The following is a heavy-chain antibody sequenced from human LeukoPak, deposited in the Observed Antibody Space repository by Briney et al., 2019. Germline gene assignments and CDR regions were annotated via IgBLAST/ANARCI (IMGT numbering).Heavy chain of an antibody. Sequence: GGSLRLSCAASGFTFSSYAMSWARQAPGKGLEWVSAISSSGGSTYYADSVKGRFTISRDSSKNTLYLQMNSLRAEDTAVYYCAKRIYDFWSGYYRRAENHFDYWGQGTLVTVSP. J-gene: IGHJ4*02. V-gene: IGHV3-23*01. D-gene: IGHD3-3*01. CDR3: AKRIYDFWSGYYRRAENHFDY. CDR2: ISSSGGST. CDR1: GFTFSSYA.